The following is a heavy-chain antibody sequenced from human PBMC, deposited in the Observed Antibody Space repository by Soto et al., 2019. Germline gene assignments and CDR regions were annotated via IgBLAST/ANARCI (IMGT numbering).Heavy chain of an antibody. V-gene: IGHV3-74*01. CDR1: GFTFSSYW. D-gene: IGHD3-9*01. CDR3: ARGELRYFDWPIDAFDI. CDR2: INSDGSST. J-gene: IGHJ3*02. Sequence: GGSLRLSCAASGFTFSSYWMHWVRQAPGKGLVWVSRINSDGSSTSYADSVKGRFTISRDNAKNTLYLQMNSLRAEDTAVYYCARGELRYFDWPIDAFDIWGQGTMVTVSS.